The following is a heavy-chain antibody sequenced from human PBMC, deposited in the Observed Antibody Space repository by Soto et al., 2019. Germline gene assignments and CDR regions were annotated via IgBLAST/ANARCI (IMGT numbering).Heavy chain of an antibody. J-gene: IGHJ6*02. CDR3: AREKVDSNYGLMVV. V-gene: IGHV3-30-3*01. D-gene: IGHD4-4*01. CDR2: ISYDRSNK. Sequence: LRLSCAASGFIFSTYAMHWVRQAPGKGLEWVAFISYDRSNKYYADSVKGRFTISRDNSKDTLYLQMNSLRAEDTAVYYCAREKVDSNYGLMVVSCQATTGSVS. CDR1: GFIFSTYA.